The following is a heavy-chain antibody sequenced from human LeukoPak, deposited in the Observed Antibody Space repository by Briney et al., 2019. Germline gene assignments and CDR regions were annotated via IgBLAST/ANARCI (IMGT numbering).Heavy chain of an antibody. Sequence: PSETLSLTCTVSGGSISSYYWSWIQQPPGKGLEWIGYIYYSGSTNYNPSLKSRVTISVDTSKNQFSLKLSSVTAADTAVYYCARAPGGITAALDGWGQGTLVTVSS. CDR3: ARAPGGITAALDG. CDR1: GGSISSYY. V-gene: IGHV4-59*01. J-gene: IGHJ5*02. CDR2: IYYSGST. D-gene: IGHD6-13*01.